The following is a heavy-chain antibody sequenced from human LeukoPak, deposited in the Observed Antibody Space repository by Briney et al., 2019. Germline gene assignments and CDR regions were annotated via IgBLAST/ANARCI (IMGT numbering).Heavy chain of an antibody. J-gene: IGHJ4*02. D-gene: IGHD6-19*01. CDR2: IYYSGST. CDR1: GGSISSYY. Sequence: SETLSLTCTVSGGSISSYYWSWIRQPPGEGLEWIGYIYYSGSTNYNPSLKSRVTISVDTSKNQFSLKLSSVTAADTAVYYCARVPLFRAGRNKYFDYWGQGTLVTVSS. V-gene: IGHV4-59*08. CDR3: ARVPLFRAGRNKYFDY.